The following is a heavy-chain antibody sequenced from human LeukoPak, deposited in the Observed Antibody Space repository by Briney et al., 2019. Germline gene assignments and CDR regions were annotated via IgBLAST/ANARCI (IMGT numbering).Heavy chain of an antibody. V-gene: IGHV3-74*01. D-gene: IGHD3-22*01. CDR1: GFTFSSYW. CDR3: ARAPSEIGGYYPEYFRH. CDR2: IKGDGNT. Sequence: GGSLRLSCAASGFTFSSYWMHWVRQAPGKGVVWVSRIKGDGNTNYADSVKGRFTISRDNAKNTVALQMNSLRAEDTGVYYCARAPSEIGGYYPEYFRHWGQGTLVTVSS. J-gene: IGHJ1*01.